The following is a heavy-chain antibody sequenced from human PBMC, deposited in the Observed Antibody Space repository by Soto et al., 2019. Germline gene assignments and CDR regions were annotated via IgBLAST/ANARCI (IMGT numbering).Heavy chain of an antibody. Sequence: SETLSLTCTVSGYSISSGYYWGWIRQPPGKGLEWIGSIYHSGSTYYNPSLKSRVTISVDTSKNQFSLKQSSVTAADTAVYYCAREETGYFDYWGQGTLVTVSS. CDR1: GYSISSGYY. J-gene: IGHJ4*02. V-gene: IGHV4-38-2*02. CDR3: AREETGYFDY. CDR2: IYHSGST.